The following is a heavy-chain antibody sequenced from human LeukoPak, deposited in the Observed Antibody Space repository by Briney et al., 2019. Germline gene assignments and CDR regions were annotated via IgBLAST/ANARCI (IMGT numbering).Heavy chain of an antibody. CDR1: GFTFSDAW. V-gene: IGHV3-15*01. J-gene: IGHJ4*02. CDR3: TTRGGSFSIFDY. CDR2: IKSKTDGGTT. Sequence: GWSLRLSSAASGFTFSDAWMSWVRQAPGPGLEWVGRIKSKTDGGTTDYAAPVKGRFTISRDDSKNTLYLQMNSLKTEDTAVYYCTTRGGSFSIFDYWGQGTLVTVSS. D-gene: IGHD1-26*01.